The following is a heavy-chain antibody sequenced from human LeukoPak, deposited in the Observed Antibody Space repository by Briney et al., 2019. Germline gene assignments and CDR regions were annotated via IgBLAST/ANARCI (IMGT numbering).Heavy chain of an antibody. D-gene: IGHD3-9*01. V-gene: IGHV3-66*01. J-gene: IGHJ6*03. Sequence: PGGSLRLSCAASGFTVSDNYMSWVRQAPRKGLEWVSVIKNGGSTDYADSVKGRFTVSRENSKNTLYLQMNSLRAEDTAIYYCAKIYFGYRRGYYYSYYMDVWGKGTTVTISS. CDR1: GFTVSDNY. CDR2: IKNGGST. CDR3: AKIYFGYRRGYYYSYYMDV.